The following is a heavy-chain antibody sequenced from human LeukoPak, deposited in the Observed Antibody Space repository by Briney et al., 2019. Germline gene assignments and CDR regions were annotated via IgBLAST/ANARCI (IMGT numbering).Heavy chain of an antibody. CDR1: GGSISSGGYY. CDR3: ARDQERVTHDRGYYYYGMDV. CDR2: IYYSGST. J-gene: IGHJ6*02. V-gene: IGHV4-31*03. D-gene: IGHD1-1*01. Sequence: SETLSLTCTVSGGSISSGGYYWSWIRQHPGKGLEWIGYIYYSGSTYYNPSLKSRVTISVDTSKNQFSLKLSSVTAADTAVYYCARDQERVTHDRGYYYYGMDVWGQGTTVTVSS.